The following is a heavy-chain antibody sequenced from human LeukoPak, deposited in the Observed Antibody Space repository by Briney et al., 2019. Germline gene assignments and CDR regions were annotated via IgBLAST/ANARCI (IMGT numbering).Heavy chain of an antibody. CDR2: IKQDGSEK. CDR1: GFTFSSYA. Sequence: QPGGSLRLSCAASGFTFSSYAMSWVRQAPGKGLEWVANIKQDGSEKYYVDSVKGRFTISRDNAKNSLYLQMNSLRAEDTAVYYCARASPPLYDFWSGYDYWGQGTLVTVSS. CDR3: ARASPPLYDFWSGYDY. J-gene: IGHJ4*02. D-gene: IGHD3-3*01. V-gene: IGHV3-7*01.